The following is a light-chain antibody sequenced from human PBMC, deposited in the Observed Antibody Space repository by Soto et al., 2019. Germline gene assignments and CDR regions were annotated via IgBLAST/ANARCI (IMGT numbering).Light chain of an antibody. J-gene: IGKJ4*01. V-gene: IGKV3-15*01. CDR3: QQYYHWPVT. CDR1: RTVSNR. CDR2: GAS. Sequence: EILMTQSPDTLSVSPGERVTLSRRASRTVSNRLAWYQHTPGQAPRLLISGASTGANGIPARCRGSGSGLEFTLPGETRQSEDIEIYDCQQYYHWPVTFGGGTKVEIK.